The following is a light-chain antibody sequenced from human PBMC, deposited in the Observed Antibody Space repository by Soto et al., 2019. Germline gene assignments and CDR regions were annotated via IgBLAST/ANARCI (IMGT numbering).Light chain of an antibody. CDR3: QQYSTYPWT. Sequence: DIQMTQSPSTLSASVGDRVTITCRASQSISNWLAWYQQKPGKAPKVLIFDASSLESGVPSRFSGSGSATEFTLTISSLQPDDFATYYCQQYSTYPWTLGQGTKVDIK. V-gene: IGKV1-5*01. J-gene: IGKJ1*01. CDR1: QSISNW. CDR2: DAS.